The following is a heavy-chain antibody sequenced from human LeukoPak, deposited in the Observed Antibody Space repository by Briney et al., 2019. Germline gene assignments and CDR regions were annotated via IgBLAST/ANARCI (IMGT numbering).Heavy chain of an antibody. D-gene: IGHD4-17*01. CDR2: ISSSSSYI. CDR1: GFTFSSYS. J-gene: IGHJ4*02. Sequence: KPGGSLRLSCAASGFTFSSYSMNWVRQAPGRGLEWVSSISSSSSYIYYADSVKGRFTISRDNAKNSLYLQMNSLRAEDTAVYYCARGDPTVTTKQNFDYWGQGTLVTVSS. V-gene: IGHV3-21*01. CDR3: ARGDPTVTTKQNFDY.